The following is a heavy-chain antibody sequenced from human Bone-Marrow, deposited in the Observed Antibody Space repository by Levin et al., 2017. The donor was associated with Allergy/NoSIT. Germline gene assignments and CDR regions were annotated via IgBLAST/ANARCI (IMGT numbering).Heavy chain of an antibody. J-gene: IGHJ3*01. CDR2: IWYDGSKI. CDR3: AKDKTVTTVDAFDL. V-gene: IGHV3-33*06. Sequence: PGGSLRLSCTASGFSFSDYRMNWVRQAPGKGLDWVAIIWYDGSKIFYADSVKGRFPISRDNSKNTLYLQMNTRRAEDTAIYFCAKDKTVTTVDAFDLWGQGTMVTVSS. CDR1: GFSFSDYR. D-gene: IGHD4-17*01.